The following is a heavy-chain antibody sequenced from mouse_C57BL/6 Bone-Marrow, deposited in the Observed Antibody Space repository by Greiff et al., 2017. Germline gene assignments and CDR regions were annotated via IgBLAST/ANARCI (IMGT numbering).Heavy chain of an antibody. CDR3: ASKEYGYFDV. J-gene: IGHJ1*03. V-gene: IGHV1-54*01. CDR2: INPGSGGT. CDR1: GYAFTNYL. Sequence: QVQLQQSGAELVRPGTSVKVSCKASGYAFTNYLIEWVKQRPGQGLEWIGVINPGSGGTNYNEKFKGKATLTADKSSSTAYMQLSSLTSEDSAVYFCASKEYGYFDVWGTETTVTVSS.